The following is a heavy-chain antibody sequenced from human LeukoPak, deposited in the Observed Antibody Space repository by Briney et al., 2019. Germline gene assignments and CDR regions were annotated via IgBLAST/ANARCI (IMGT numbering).Heavy chain of an antibody. V-gene: IGHV4-39*01. J-gene: IGHJ4*02. D-gene: IGHD1-26*01. CDR3: ARTVGPHRFDS. Sequence: SQTLSLTCTVSGGSVSSSSYYWGWIRQPPGEGLQGIGAIYYSGNTYYNPSLQSRVLISMDTSKTQFSLNMGAVTAPDTAVYYCARTVGPHRFDSWGQGTRVTVSS. CDR2: IYYSGNT. CDR1: GGSVSSSSYY.